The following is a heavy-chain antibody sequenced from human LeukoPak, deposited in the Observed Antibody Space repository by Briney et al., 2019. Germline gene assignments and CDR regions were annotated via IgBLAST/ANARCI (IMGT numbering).Heavy chain of an antibody. Sequence: GGSLRLSCAASRFTVSSNYMSWVRQAPGKGLVWVSRINSDGSSTSYADSVKGRFTISRDNAKNTLYLQMNSLRAEDTAVYYCARDSVHDAFDIWGQGTMVTVSS. J-gene: IGHJ3*02. V-gene: IGHV3-74*01. CDR2: INSDGSST. D-gene: IGHD5/OR15-5a*01. CDR3: ARDSVHDAFDI. CDR1: RFTVSSNY.